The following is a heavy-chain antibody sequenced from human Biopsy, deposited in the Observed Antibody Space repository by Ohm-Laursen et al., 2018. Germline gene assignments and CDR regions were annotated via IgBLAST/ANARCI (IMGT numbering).Heavy chain of an antibody. J-gene: IGHJ4*02. CDR2: IWSDGNNK. V-gene: IGHV3-33*01. CDR3: ARDAEEFDSSGPQIDY. D-gene: IGHD3-22*01. CDR1: GFTFSRHG. Sequence: SLRLSCAASGFTFSRHGMHWVRQAPGKGLAWVAVIWSDGNNKYYADSVKGRFTISRDTSRNTLYMQMNSLRVEDTALYYCARDAEEFDSSGPQIDYWGQGTLVTVSS.